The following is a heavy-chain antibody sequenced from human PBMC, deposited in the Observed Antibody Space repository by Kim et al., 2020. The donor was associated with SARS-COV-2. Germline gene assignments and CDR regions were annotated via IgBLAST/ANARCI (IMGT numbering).Heavy chain of an antibody. CDR1: GGSFSGYY. J-gene: IGHJ4*02. Sequence: SETLSLTCAVYGGSFSGYYWSWIRQPPGKGLEWIGEINHSGSTNYNPSLKSRVTISVDTSKNQFSLKLSSVTAADTAVYYCARGRSQILWFGELRFDYWGQGTLVTVSS. CDR2: INHSGST. D-gene: IGHD3-10*01. CDR3: ARGRSQILWFGELRFDY. V-gene: IGHV4-34*01.